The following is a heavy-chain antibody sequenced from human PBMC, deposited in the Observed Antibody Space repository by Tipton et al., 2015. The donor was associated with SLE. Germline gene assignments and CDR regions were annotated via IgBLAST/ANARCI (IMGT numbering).Heavy chain of an antibody. CDR2: IYYSGST. V-gene: IGHV4-59*02. Sequence: LRLSCAASGFTVSSNYMSWVRQPPGKGLEWIGYIYYSGSTNYNPSLKSRVTISVDTSKNQFSLNLSSVTAADTAVYYCARDGHYDSSDGVASYIWGQGTMVTVSS. CDR3: ARDGHYDSSDGVASYI. CDR1: GFTVSSNY. D-gene: IGHD3-22*01. J-gene: IGHJ3*02.